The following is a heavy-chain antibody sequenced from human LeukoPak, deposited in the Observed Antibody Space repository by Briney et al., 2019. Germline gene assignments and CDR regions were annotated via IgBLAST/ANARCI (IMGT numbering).Heavy chain of an antibody. J-gene: IGHJ4*02. CDR3: ARWGGRSTHGSHFDY. Sequence: PSETLSLTCTVSGGSISSYYWSWIRQPPGKGLEWIGYIYYSGSTNYNPSLKSRVTISVDTSKNQFSLKLSSVTAADTAVYYCARWGGRSTHGSHFDYWGRGTLVTVSS. CDR2: IYYSGST. V-gene: IGHV4-59*01. CDR1: GGSISSYY. D-gene: IGHD3-10*01.